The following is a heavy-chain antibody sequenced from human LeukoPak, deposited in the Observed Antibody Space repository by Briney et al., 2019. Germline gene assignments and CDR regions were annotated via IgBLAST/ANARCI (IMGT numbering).Heavy chain of an antibody. CDR3: TRGDTGYSPRVDY. J-gene: IGHJ4*02. CDR2: IRSKAYGWTT. CDR1: GFTVGDYA. D-gene: IGHD2-21*01. Sequence: PGGSLRLSCTASGFTVGDYARGWVRQAPGKGLEGVGFIRSKAYGWTTEYAASVKGRFTISRDDSKSIAYLQMNGLKTEDTAVYYCTRGDTGYSPRVDYWGQGTLVTVSS. V-gene: IGHV3-49*04.